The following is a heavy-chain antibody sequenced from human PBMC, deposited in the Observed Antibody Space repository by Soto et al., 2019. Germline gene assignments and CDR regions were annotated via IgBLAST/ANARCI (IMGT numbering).Heavy chain of an antibody. CDR3: TRDQQGPVELYYGDLRPYHFSGYYGMDV. V-gene: IGHV3-49*03. Sequence: GGSLRLSCTASGFTFGDYAMSWFRQAPGKGLEWVGFIRSKAYGGTTEYAASVKGRFTISRDDSKSIAYLQMNSLKTEDTAVYYCTRDQQGPVELYYGDLRPYHFSGYYGMDVWGQGTTVTVSS. CDR2: IRSKAYGGTT. J-gene: IGHJ6*02. CDR1: GFTFGDYA. D-gene: IGHD4-17*01.